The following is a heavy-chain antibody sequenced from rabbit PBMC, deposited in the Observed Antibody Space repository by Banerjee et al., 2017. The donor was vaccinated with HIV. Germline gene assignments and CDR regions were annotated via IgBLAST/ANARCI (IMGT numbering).Heavy chain of an antibody. J-gene: IGHJ4*01. CDR3: ARDLTGVIGWNFNL. V-gene: IGHV1S40*01. CDR2: IYTGSSVST. Sequence: VRQAPGKGLEWIACIYTGSSVSTYYAGWAKGRFTISKTSWTTVTLQMTSLTAADTATYFCARDLTGVIGWNFNLWGPGTLVTVS. D-gene: IGHD1-1*01.